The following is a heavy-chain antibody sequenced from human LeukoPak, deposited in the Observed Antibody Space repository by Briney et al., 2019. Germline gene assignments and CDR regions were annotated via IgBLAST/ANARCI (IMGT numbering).Heavy chain of an antibody. CDR2: INAQSGRT. D-gene: IGHD3-22*01. Sequence: VASVKVSCKASGYTFTSYYMHWVRQAPGQGPEWMGWINAQSGRTSYAQKFQDRVGMITDTSISTAYMELSSLESDDTAMYYCARGTYYDSSGYSGVRLFDYWGQGTLVTVSS. V-gene: IGHV1-2*02. CDR3: ARGTYYDSSGYSGVRLFDY. CDR1: GYTFTSYY. J-gene: IGHJ4*02.